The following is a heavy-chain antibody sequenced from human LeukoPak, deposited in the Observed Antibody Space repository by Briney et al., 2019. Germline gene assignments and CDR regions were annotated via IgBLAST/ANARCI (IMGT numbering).Heavy chain of an antibody. CDR2: INTNTGNP. CDR1: GYTFTGYY. CDR3: AIGGGDYMGGWFDP. V-gene: IGHV7-4-1*02. D-gene: IGHD4-17*01. J-gene: IGHJ5*02. Sequence: ASVKVSCKASGYTFTGYYMHWVRQAPGQGLEWMGWINTNTGNPTYAQGFTGRFVFSLDTSVSTAYLQISSLKAEDTAVYYCAIGGGDYMGGWFDPWGQGTLVTVSS.